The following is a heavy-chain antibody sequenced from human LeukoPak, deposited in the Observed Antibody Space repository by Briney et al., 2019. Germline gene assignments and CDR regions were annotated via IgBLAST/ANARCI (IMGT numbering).Heavy chain of an antibody. Sequence: GASVKVSCKASGGTFSSYAISWVRQAPGQGLEWMGAIIPIFGTANYAQKFQGRVTITTDESTSTAYMELSSLRSEDTAVYYCATPSGHYGDYPGGYYYYMDVWGKGTTVTVSS. CDR3: ATPSGHYGDYPGGYYYYMDV. J-gene: IGHJ6*03. CDR2: IIPIFGTA. CDR1: GGTFSSYA. D-gene: IGHD4-17*01. V-gene: IGHV1-69*05.